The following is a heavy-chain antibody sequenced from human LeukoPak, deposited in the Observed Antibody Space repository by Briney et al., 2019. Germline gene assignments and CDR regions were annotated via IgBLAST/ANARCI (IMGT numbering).Heavy chain of an antibody. CDR2: IYYSGST. CDR3: AREQVGGDSSGYYKESPNPAGNY. CDR1: GGSISSSSYY. J-gene: IGHJ4*02. Sequence: PSETLSLTCTVSGGSISSSSYYWGWIRQPPGKGLEWIGSIYYSGSTYYNPSLKGRVTISVDKSKNQFSLKLSSVTAADTAVYYCAREQVGGDSSGYYKESPNPAGNYWGQGTLVTVSS. V-gene: IGHV4-39*07. D-gene: IGHD3-22*01.